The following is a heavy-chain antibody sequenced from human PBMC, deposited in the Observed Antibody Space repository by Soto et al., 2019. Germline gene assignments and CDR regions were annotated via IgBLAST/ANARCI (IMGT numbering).Heavy chain of an antibody. V-gene: IGHV1-18*01. CDR2: ISSYNGDT. D-gene: IGHD2-2*01. CDR1: GYTFTRSG. CDR3: ARGAQNCSSTSCPYYFDY. Sequence: ASVKVSCKASGYTFTRSGISWARQAPGQGPEWMGWISSYNGDTNYAQTFQGWVTMTRDTSISTAYMELSRLRSDDTAVYYCARGAQNCSSTSCPYYFDYWGQGTLVTVSS. J-gene: IGHJ4*02.